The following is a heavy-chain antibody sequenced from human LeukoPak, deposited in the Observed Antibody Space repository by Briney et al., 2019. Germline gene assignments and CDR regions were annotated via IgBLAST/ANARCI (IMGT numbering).Heavy chain of an antibody. CDR3: ARGLQVVPAAQYYYYHMDV. V-gene: IGHV4-4*07. CDR2: IYISGST. CDR1: GGSISSDY. Sequence: PSETLSLTCTVSGGSISSDYWSWIRQPAGKGLEWIGRIYISGSTNYNPSLKSRVTMSVDTSKNQFSLKLSSVTAADTAVYYCARGLQVVPAAQYYYYHMDVWGKGTTVIVSS. D-gene: IGHD2-2*01. J-gene: IGHJ6*03.